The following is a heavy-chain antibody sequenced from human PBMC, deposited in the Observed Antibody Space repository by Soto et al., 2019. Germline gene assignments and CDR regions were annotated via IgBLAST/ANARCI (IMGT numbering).Heavy chain of an antibody. V-gene: IGHV4-59*01. Sequence: PSETLSLTCTVSGGSICSYYWSWIRQPPGKGLEWIGYIYYSWSTNYNPSLKSRVTISVDTSKNQFSLKLSSVTAADTAVYCCARHRYGFWSAPPWGHYYGMGVWGKETTGTAAS. J-gene: IGHJ6*04. CDR3: ARHRYGFWSAPPWGHYYGMGV. CDR2: IYYSWST. CDR1: GGSICSYY. D-gene: IGHD3-3*01.